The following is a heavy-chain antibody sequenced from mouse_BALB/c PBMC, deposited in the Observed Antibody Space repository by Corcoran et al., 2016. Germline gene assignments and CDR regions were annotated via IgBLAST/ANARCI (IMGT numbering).Heavy chain of an antibody. J-gene: IGHJ4*01. CDR2: INPYNGGT. D-gene: IGHD1-2*01. Sequence: EVQLQQSGPELVKPGASMKISCKASGYSFTGYTMNWVKQSHGKNLEWIGLINPYNGGTSYNQKFKGKATLTVDKSSSTAYMELLSLTSEDSAVYYCARVPSTATVDYYAMDYWGQGTSVTVSS. CDR3: ARVPSTATVDYYAMDY. CDR1: GYSFTGYT. V-gene: IGHV1-18*01.